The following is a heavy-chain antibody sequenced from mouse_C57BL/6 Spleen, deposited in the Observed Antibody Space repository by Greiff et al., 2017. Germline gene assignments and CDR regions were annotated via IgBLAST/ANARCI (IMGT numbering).Heavy chain of an antibody. CDR3: TRGSGRAWFAY. D-gene: IGHD4-1*01. CDR1: GYTFTDYE. Sequence: VQLQQSGAELVRPGASVTLSCKASGYTFTDYEMHWVKQTPVHGLEWIGAIDPETGGTAYNQKFKGKAILTADKSSSTAYMELRSLTSEDSAVYYCTRGSGRAWFAYWGQETLVTVSA. CDR2: IDPETGGT. V-gene: IGHV1-15*01. J-gene: IGHJ3*01.